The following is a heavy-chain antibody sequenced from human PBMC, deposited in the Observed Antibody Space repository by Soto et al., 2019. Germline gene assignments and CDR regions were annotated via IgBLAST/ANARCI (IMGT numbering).Heavy chain of an antibody. CDR2: TYYRSKWYN. CDR3: ARDGEGPAAGAGGGYFQH. V-gene: IGHV6-1*01. CDR1: GDSVSSNSVA. D-gene: IGHD6-13*01. J-gene: IGHJ1*01. Sequence: SQTLSLTCVISGDSVSSNSVAWNWIRQSPSRGLEWLGRTYYRSKWYNDYAVSVKSRITINPDTSKNQFSLQLNSVTPEDTAVYYCARDGEGPAAGAGGGYFQHWGQGTLVTVSS.